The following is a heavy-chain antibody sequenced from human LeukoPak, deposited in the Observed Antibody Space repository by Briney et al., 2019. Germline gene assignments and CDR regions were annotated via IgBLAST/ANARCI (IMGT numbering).Heavy chain of an antibody. J-gene: IGHJ4*02. D-gene: IGHD2/OR15-2a*01. CDR1: GGSFSGYY. Sequence: SETLSLTCAVYGGSFSGYYWSWIRQPPGKGLEWIGEINHSGSTNYNPSLKSRVTISVDTSKNQFSLKLSSVTAADTAVYYCARAPILGNFDYWGQGTLVTVSS. CDR3: ARAPILGNFDY. CDR2: INHSGST. V-gene: IGHV4-34*01.